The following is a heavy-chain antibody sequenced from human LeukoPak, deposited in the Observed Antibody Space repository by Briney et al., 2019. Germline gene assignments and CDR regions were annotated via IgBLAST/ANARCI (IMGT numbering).Heavy chain of an antibody. Sequence: SETLSLTCTVSADSISNSYWSWIRQSAGKGLEWIGRIYTSGSTNHNPSLKSRVTMSVDTSKNQFSLVLTSVTAADTAVYFCAKEAPMATNNWYFDLWGRGTLVTVSS. J-gene: IGHJ2*01. CDR1: ADSISNSY. D-gene: IGHD5-24*01. CDR3: AKEAPMATNNWYFDL. V-gene: IGHV4-4*07. CDR2: IYTSGST.